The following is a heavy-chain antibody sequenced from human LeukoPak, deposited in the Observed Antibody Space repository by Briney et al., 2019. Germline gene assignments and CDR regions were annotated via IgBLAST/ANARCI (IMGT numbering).Heavy chain of an antibody. CDR1: GYTLTELS. CDR3: APAVYSYGLFDY. Sequence: ASVKVSCKVSGYTLTELSMHWVRQAPGKGLEWMGGFDPEDGETIYAQKFQGRVTMTEDTSTDTAYVELSSLRSEDTAVYYCAPAVYSYGLFDYWGQGTLVTVSS. CDR2: FDPEDGET. V-gene: IGHV1-24*01. J-gene: IGHJ4*02. D-gene: IGHD5-18*01.